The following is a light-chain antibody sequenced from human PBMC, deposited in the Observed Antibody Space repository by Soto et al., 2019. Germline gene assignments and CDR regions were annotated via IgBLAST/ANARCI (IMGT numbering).Light chain of an antibody. Sequence: AFQRPQFPSSLSASVGARVTMTCRASQGIRRDLAWYQQKPGRAPKLLIYATSSLQSGVPSRFSGSGSGREFTLTISSLQPDDFATYYCLQYYNYPRTFGQGTKVDIK. CDR1: QGIRRD. CDR2: ATS. CDR3: LQYYNYPRT. J-gene: IGKJ1*01. V-gene: IGKV1-6*02.